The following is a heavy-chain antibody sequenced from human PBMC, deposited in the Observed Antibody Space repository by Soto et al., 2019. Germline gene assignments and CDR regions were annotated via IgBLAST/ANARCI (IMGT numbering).Heavy chain of an antibody. CDR1: GGTFNRYT. J-gene: IGHJ6*02. CDR2: IIPIFGTA. CDR3: ALWGFRDGNNSKYNYSGMDV. V-gene: IGHV1-69*01. Sequence: VQLVQSGAEVKKPGSSVKLSCKASGGTFNRYTISWVRQAPGQGLEWMGGIIPIFGTANYAQKFQGRVAIIADESKSAAYLELRSLRSEDTAVYYCALWGFRDGNNSKYNYSGMDVWGQGTTVTVSS. D-gene: IGHD1-1*01.